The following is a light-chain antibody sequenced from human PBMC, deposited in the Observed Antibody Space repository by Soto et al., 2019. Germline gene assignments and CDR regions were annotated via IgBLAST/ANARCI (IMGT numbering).Light chain of an antibody. V-gene: IGLV2-14*01. CDR3: SSYTSSSTVV. J-gene: IGLJ2*01. CDR1: SSDVGGYNY. CDR2: DVS. Sequence: QSVLTQPASVSGSPGQSITISCTGTSSDVGGYNYVSWYQQHPGKAPKLMIYDVSNRPSGVSNRFSGSKSGNTASLTISGLPAQDEADYYCSSYTSSSTVVFGGGTKVTV.